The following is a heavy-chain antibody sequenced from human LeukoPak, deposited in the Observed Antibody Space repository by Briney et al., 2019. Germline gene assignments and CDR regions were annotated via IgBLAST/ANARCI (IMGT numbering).Heavy chain of an antibody. CDR3: ARFPTAGYSSGWYLKMIASALGYMDV. Sequence: SETLSLTCAVYGGSFSGYYWSWIRQPPGKGLEWIGEINHSGSTNYNPSLKSRVTISVDTSKNQFSLKLSSVTAADTAVYYCARFPTAGYSSGWYLKMIASALGYMDVWGQGTTVTVSS. CDR2: INHSGST. J-gene: IGHJ6*02. CDR1: GGSFSGYY. D-gene: IGHD6-19*01. V-gene: IGHV4-34*01.